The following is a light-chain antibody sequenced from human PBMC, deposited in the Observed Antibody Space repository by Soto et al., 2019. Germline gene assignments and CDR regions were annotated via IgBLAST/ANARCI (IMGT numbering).Light chain of an antibody. CDR2: EVT. Sequence: QSALTQPPSASGSPGQSVTISCTGTSSDVGRYNYVSWYQQHPGKAPKVIVYEVTKRPSGVPDRFSGSKSGNMASLTVSGLQSEDEADYYCMSFAGSPSHPLFGGGTKVTVL. V-gene: IGLV2-8*01. CDR1: SSDVGRYNY. J-gene: IGLJ2*01. CDR3: MSFAGSPSHPL.